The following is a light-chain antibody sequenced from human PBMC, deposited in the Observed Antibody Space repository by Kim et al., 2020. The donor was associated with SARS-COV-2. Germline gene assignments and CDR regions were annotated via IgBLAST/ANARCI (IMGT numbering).Light chain of an antibody. CDR2: EVN. V-gene: IGLV2-8*01. CDR3: NSYGGSNNLV. CDR1: SSDVGGYNY. J-gene: IGLJ2*01. Sequence: QSALTQPPSASGSPGQSVTISCTGTSSDVGGYNYVSWYQQLPGKAPKLIIYEVNKRPSGVPDRFSGSKSGNTASLTVSGLKTEDEADYYCNSYGGSNNLVFGGGTKVTVL.